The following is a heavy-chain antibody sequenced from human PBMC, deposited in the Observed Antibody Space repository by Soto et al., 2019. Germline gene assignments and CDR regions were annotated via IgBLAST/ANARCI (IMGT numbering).Heavy chain of an antibody. J-gene: IGHJ4*02. V-gene: IGHV4-39*01. D-gene: IGHD3-10*01. CDR2: IYDAGTT. CDR1: GASVSRIGFH. CDR3: ARRGSGHTFDY. Sequence: QVQLQESGPGLVKPSGTLSLTCAVSGASVSRIGFHWGWIRQPPGQGLEWVGSIYDAGTTFYNPSPKNPVTMSADTAKDHFSLRLTPLTAADTAVYYCARRGSGHTFDYWGQGTLVTVSS.